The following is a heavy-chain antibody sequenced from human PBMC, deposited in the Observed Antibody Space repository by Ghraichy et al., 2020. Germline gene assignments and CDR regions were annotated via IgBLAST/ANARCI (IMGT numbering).Heavy chain of an antibody. J-gene: IGHJ3*02. V-gene: IGHV1-58*01. CDR3: AAERYNSGWYHCCNFEI. Sequence: SVKVSCKASGFTFGSSAVQWVRQAPGQPLEWIGWIIVGSGRTNYAQKFQERLTITRDMSTSTAYMELSSLRPEDTAVYFCAAERYNSGWYHCCNFEIWGQGTMVPVFS. CDR1: GFTFGSSA. CDR2: IIVGSGRT. D-gene: IGHD6-19*01.